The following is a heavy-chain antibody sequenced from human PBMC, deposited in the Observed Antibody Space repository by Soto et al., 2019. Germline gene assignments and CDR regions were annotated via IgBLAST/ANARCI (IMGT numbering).Heavy chain of an antibody. J-gene: IGHJ1*01. CDR2: ISYDGSNK. CDR1: GFTFSSYG. CDR3: AKADYGDSYFQH. V-gene: IGHV3-30*18. D-gene: IGHD4-17*01. Sequence: QVQLVESGGGVVQPGRSLRLSCAASGFTFSSYGMHWVRQAPGKGLEWVAVISYDGSNKYYADSVKGRFTISRDNSKNTLYLQMNSLRAEDTAVYYCAKADYGDSYFQHWGQGTLVTVSS.